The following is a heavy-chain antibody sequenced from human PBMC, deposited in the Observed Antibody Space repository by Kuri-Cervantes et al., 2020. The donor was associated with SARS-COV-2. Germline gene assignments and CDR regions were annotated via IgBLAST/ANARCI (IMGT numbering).Heavy chain of an antibody. Sequence: ASVKVSCKASGYTFTSYGISWVRQAPGQGLEWMGWISAYNGNTNYAQKLQGRVTMTTGTSTSTAYMELRSLRSGDTAVYYCARVVVVPAAISNPGGMDVWGKGTTVTVSS. J-gene: IGHJ6*03. V-gene: IGHV1-18*01. CDR2: ISAYNGNT. CDR3: ARVVVVPAAISNPGGMDV. CDR1: GYTFTSYG. D-gene: IGHD2-2*02.